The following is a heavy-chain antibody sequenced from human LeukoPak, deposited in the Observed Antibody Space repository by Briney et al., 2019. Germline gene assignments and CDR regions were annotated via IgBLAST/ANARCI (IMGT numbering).Heavy chain of an antibody. D-gene: IGHD6-19*01. Sequence: GGSLRLSCAASGFTVSSNYMSWVRQAPGKGLERVSVIYSGGSTYYADSVKGRFTISRDNSKNTLYLQMDSLRAEDTAVYYCARDPIAVAVFDYWGQGTLVTVSS. CDR2: IYSGGST. J-gene: IGHJ4*02. CDR1: GFTVSSNY. V-gene: IGHV3-53*01. CDR3: ARDPIAVAVFDY.